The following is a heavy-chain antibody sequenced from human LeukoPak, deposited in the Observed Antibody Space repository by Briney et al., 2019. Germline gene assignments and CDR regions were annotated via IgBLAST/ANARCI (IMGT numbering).Heavy chain of an antibody. CDR2: IYYSGST. J-gene: IGHJ5*02. CDR1: GGSISSSSYY. V-gene: IGHV4-39*07. Sequence: SETLSLTCTVSGGSISSSSYYWGWIRQPPGKGLEWIGSIYYSGSTYYNPSLKSRVTISVDTSKNQFSLKLSSVTAADTAVYYCARQSSGYPLRWFDPWGQGTLVTVSS. CDR3: ARQSSGYPLRWFDP. D-gene: IGHD3-22*01.